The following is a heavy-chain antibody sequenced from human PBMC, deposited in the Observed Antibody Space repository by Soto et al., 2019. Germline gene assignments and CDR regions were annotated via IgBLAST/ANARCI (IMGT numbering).Heavy chain of an antibody. Sequence: GGSLRLSCAASGFTFSSYAMSWVRQAPGKGLEWVSAISGSGGSTYYADSVKGRFTISRDNSKNTLYLQMNSLRAEDTAVYYCAKGYGDYVDYYYYYMDVWGKGTTVTVS. CDR3: AKGYGDYVDYYYYYMDV. CDR2: ISGSGGST. CDR1: GFTFSSYA. D-gene: IGHD4-17*01. V-gene: IGHV3-23*01. J-gene: IGHJ6*03.